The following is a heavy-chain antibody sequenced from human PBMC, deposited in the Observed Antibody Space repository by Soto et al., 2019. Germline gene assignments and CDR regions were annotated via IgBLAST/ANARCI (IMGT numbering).Heavy chain of an antibody. CDR1: GGSVSSGSYY. V-gene: IGHV4-61*01. Sequence: SETLSLTCTVSGGSVSSGSYYWSWIRQPPGKGLEWIGYIYYSGSTNYNPSLKSRVTISVDTSKNQFSLKLSSVTAADTAVYYCARGGIEMATIKNAFDIWGQGTMVTVSS. CDR3: ARGGIEMATIKNAFDI. CDR2: IYYSGST. D-gene: IGHD5-12*01. J-gene: IGHJ3*02.